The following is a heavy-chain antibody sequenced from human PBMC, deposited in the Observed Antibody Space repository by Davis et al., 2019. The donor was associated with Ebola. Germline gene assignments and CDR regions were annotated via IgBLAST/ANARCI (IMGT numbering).Heavy chain of an antibody. J-gene: IGHJ4*02. D-gene: IGHD3-3*01. CDR2: VSHSEREK. CDR1: GFTFRNYA. CDR3: ARAVFHEVLDY. V-gene: IGHV3-30*04. Sequence: GESLKISCAASGFTFRNYAMHWVRQAPGTGLEWVAVVSHSEREKFYADSVKGRFTISRDNSENTLYLQMNSLTADDTAVYYCARAVFHEVLDYWGQGTPVTVSS.